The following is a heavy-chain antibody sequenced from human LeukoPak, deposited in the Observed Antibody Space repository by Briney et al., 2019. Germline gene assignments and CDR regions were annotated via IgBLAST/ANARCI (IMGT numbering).Heavy chain of an antibody. V-gene: IGHV4-59*01. CDR2: IYYSGST. CDR1: GGSISSYY. J-gene: IGHJ3*02. CDR3: AREWELRRAFDI. D-gene: IGHD1-26*01. Sequence: SVTLSLTCTVSGGSISSYYWSWIRQPPGKGLEWIGYIYYSGSTNYNPSLKSRVTISVDTSKNQFSLKLSSVTAADTAVYYCAREWELRRAFDIWGQGTMVTVSS.